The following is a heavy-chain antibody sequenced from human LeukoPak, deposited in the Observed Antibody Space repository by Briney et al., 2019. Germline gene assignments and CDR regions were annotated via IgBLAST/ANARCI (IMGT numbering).Heavy chain of an antibody. CDR1: GFTFSSYA. CDR2: ISGSSGST. Sequence: GGSLRLSCAASGFTFSSYAMSWVRQAPGKGLEWVSAISGSSGSTYYADSVKGRFTISRDNSKNTLYLQMNSLRAEDTAVYYCAKYGGWELPYYYFDYWGQGTLVTVSS. D-gene: IGHD1-26*01. J-gene: IGHJ4*02. CDR3: AKYGGWELPYYYFDY. V-gene: IGHV3-23*01.